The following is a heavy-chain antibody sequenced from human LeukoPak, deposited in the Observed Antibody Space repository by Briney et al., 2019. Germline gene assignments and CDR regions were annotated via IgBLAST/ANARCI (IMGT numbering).Heavy chain of an antibody. J-gene: IGHJ3*02. V-gene: IGHV3-7*01. CDR3: ARDGPVVRGVSLGAFDM. CDR2: IKQDGSEK. D-gene: IGHD3-10*01. CDR1: GITISGNW. Sequence: GGSLRLSCEASGITISGNWMSWVRQAPGKGLEWVANIKQDGSEKYYVDSVRGRFTISRDNAKSSLHLQLNSLRVEDTAVYYCARDGPVVRGVSLGAFDMWGQGTVVTVSS.